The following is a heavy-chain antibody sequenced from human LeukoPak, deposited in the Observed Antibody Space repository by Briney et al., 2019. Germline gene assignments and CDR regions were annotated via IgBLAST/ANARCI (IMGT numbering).Heavy chain of an antibody. CDR3: AKDRSRGDYGDYGLFGY. D-gene: IGHD4-17*01. J-gene: IGHJ4*02. V-gene: IGHV3-11*04. CDR1: GFTFSEYY. Sequence: GGSLRLSCAASGFTFSEYYMNWIRQVPGKGLEWVSYISSGGSTIYYADSVKGRFTISRDNSKNTLYLQMNSLRAEDTAVYYCAKDRSRGDYGDYGLFGYWGQGTLVTVSS. CDR2: ISSGGSTI.